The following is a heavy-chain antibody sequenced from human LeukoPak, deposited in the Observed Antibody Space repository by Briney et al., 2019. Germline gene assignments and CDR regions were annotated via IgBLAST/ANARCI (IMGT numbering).Heavy chain of an antibody. CDR1: GDSVSSNSGV. J-gene: IGHJ4*02. D-gene: IGHD6-13*01. V-gene: IGHV6-1*01. CDR2: TFYRCKWYN. Sequence: QTLSLTCAISGDSVSSNSGVWVWLRPSPSRGFEWRGRTFYRCKWYNHYAVSVISRITINPDTSKNHFSPQLNSVTPEHTAVYYCARDAAAGWVDYWGQGTLVTVSS. CDR3: ARDAAAGWVDY.